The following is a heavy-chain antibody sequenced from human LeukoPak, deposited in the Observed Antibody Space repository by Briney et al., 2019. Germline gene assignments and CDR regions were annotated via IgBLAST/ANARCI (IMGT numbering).Heavy chain of an antibody. Sequence: PSETLSLTCTVSGASISSYYWSWIRQPPGKGLEWIGYIYNSGNTNYNPSLKSRVTISVDTSKNQFSLKLSSVTAADTAVYYCARHGIAAAGTYSSAFDIWGQGTMVTVSS. CDR3: ARHGIAAAGTYSSAFDI. V-gene: IGHV4-59*08. CDR1: GASISSYY. CDR2: IYNSGNT. D-gene: IGHD6-13*01. J-gene: IGHJ3*02.